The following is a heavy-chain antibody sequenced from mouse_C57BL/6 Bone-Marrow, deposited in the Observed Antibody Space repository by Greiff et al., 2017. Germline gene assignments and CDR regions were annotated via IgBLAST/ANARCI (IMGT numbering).Heavy chain of an antibody. D-gene: IGHD3-1*01. Sequence: VQLQQPGAELVKPGASVKLSCKASGYTFTSYWMHWVKQRPGRGLEWIGRIDPNSGGTKYNEKFKSKATLTVDKPSSTAYMQLSSLPSEDSAVYYCAGCCGRYPYYFDYWGQGTTLTVSS. CDR3: AGCCGRYPYYFDY. CDR2: IDPNSGGT. V-gene: IGHV1-72*01. CDR1: GYTFTSYW. J-gene: IGHJ2*01.